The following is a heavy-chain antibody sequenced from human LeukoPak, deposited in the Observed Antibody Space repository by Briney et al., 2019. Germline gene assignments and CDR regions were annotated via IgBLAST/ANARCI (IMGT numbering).Heavy chain of an antibody. CDR3: ARLYSSSWYLDAFGI. V-gene: IGHV3-48*04. Sequence: GGSLRLSCAASGFTFSSYSMNWVRQAPGKGLEWVSYISSSSSAIYYADSVKGRFTISRDNAKNSLYLQMNSLRAEDTAVYYCARLYSSSWYLDAFGIWGQGTMVTVSS. CDR2: ISSSSSAI. CDR1: GFTFSSYS. D-gene: IGHD6-13*01. J-gene: IGHJ3*02.